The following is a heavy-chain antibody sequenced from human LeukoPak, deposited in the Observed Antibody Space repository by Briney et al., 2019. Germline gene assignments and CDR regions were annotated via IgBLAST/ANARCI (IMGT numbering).Heavy chain of an antibody. V-gene: IGHV4-39*01. CDR3: ARRHSGSYYVEHCFDP. D-gene: IGHD1-26*01. Sequence: SKTLSLTCTVSGGSISSITYSWGWIRQPPGKGLEWIVNSYYSGSPYYNPSLQSRVTISVDMSNNQPSLPLCSVTAADTAVYYCARRHSGSYYVEHCFDPWGQGTLVTVSS. CDR2: SYYSGSP. J-gene: IGHJ5*02. CDR1: GGSISSITYS.